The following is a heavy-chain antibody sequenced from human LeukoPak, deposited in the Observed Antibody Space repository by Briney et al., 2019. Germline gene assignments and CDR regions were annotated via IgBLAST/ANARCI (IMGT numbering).Heavy chain of an antibody. J-gene: IGHJ4*02. D-gene: IGHD3-22*01. CDR3: GTMIVVVAVFDY. CDR1: GFTFSSYA. CDR2: ISGSGGST. V-gene: IGHV3-23*01. Sequence: PGGSLRLSCAASGFTFSSYAMSWVRQAPGKGLEWVSAISGSGGSTYYADSVKGRFTISRDNSKNMLYLQMNSLRAEDTAVYYCGTMIVVVAVFDYWGQGTLVTVSS.